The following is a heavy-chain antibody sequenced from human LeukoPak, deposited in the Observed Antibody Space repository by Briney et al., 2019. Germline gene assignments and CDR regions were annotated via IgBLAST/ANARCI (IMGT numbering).Heavy chain of an antibody. CDR3: EPPLQFLES. D-gene: IGHD3-3*01. CDR1: GFTFSTST. CDR2: INSSGGST. V-gene: IGHV3-23*01. J-gene: IGHJ5*02. Sequence: GGSLRLSCAASGFTFSTSTMTWVRQAPGKGLEWVSTINSSGGSTYYAASVKGRFTISRDNSKNTLYLQMNSLRAEDTAVYYCEPPLQFLESWGQGTLVIVSS.